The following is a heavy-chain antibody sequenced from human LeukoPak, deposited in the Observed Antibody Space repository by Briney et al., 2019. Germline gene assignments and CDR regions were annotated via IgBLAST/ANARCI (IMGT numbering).Heavy chain of an antibody. J-gene: IGHJ4*02. CDR1: GFTFRNAS. Sequence: PGGSLRLSCAASGFTFRNASMSWIRQAPGKGREWVGRIKRKTDGGTTDYAAPVIGRFTISRDDSKNTLYLQMNSLTTEDTAVYFCAHRDTTMVRVDYWGQGTLVTVSS. D-gene: IGHD5-18*01. CDR2: IKRKTDGGTT. V-gene: IGHV3-15*01. CDR3: AHRDTTMVRVDY.